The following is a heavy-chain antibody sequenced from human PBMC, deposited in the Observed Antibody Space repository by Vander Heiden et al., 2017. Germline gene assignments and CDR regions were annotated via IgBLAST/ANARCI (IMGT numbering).Heavy chain of an antibody. V-gene: IGHV4-39*01. CDR1: GGSISSSSYY. CDR3: ASLIRGQGTLGY. J-gene: IGHJ4*02. D-gene: IGHD1-1*01. CDR2: IYYSGST. Sequence: QLQLQESGPGLVKPSETLSLTCTVAGGSISSSSYYWGWIRQPPGKGLEWIGSIYYSGSTYYNPSLKSRVTISVDTSKNQFSLKLSSVTAADTAVYYCASLIRGQGTLGYWGQGTLVTVSS.